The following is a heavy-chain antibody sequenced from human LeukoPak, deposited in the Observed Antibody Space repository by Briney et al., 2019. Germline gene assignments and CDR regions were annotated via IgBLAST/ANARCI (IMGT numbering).Heavy chain of an antibody. V-gene: IGHV3-21*01. CDR2: ISVRSNYR. J-gene: IGHJ4*02. CDR3: VRLRRNNDRSGHYYYYDY. D-gene: IGHD3-22*01. CDR1: GYTFSDFS. Sequence: PGGSLRLSCAASGYTFSDFSVNWVRQAPGKGLEWVSSISVRSNYRYYADSVRGRFTISRDDARDSLFLQMNSLRAEDTAVYFCVRLRRNNDRSGHYYYYDYWGQGTLVTVSS.